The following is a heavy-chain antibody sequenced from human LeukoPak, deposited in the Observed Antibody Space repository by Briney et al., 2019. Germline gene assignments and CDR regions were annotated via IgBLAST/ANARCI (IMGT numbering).Heavy chain of an antibody. J-gene: IGHJ1*01. CDR1: GGSISSSSYY. Sequence: ETLSLTCTVSGGSISSSSYYWGWIRQPPGKGLEWIGSIFYSGSTFYNPSLKSRVTVSLDTSKNQFSLKLTSVTAADTAVYYCASIAAAVTEYFQHWGQGTLVTVSS. D-gene: IGHD6-13*01. CDR3: ASIAAAVTEYFQH. CDR2: IFYSGST. V-gene: IGHV4-39*07.